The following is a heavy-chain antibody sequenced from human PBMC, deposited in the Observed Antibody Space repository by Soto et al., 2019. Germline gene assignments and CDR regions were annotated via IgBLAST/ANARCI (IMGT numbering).Heavy chain of an antibody. CDR3: TRTLYCSSTSCIDP. D-gene: IGHD2-2*01. Sequence: GGSLRLSCAASGFTFSGSAMHWVRQASGKGLEWVGRIRSKANSYATAYAASVKGRFTIPSADSKNTAYLQMNSLKTEDTAVYYCTRTLYCSSTSCIDPWGQGTLVTVSS. J-gene: IGHJ5*02. V-gene: IGHV3-73*01. CDR1: GFTFSGSA. CDR2: IRSKANSYAT.